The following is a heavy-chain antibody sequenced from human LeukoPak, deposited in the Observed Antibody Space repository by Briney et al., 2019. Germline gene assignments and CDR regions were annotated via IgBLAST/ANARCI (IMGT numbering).Heavy chain of an antibody. CDR2: IYYTGST. Sequence: TPSETLSLTCSVSGASISGGTYYSGWIRQPPGKGLEWIGSIYYTGSTYDNPSLKSRVTISVDTSKNQFSLKLSSVTAADTAVYYCARRGGSGRAFDYWGREPWSPSPQ. D-gene: IGHD1-26*01. CDR3: ARRGGSGRAFDY. V-gene: IGHV4-39*01. J-gene: IGHJ4*02. CDR1: GASISGGTYY.